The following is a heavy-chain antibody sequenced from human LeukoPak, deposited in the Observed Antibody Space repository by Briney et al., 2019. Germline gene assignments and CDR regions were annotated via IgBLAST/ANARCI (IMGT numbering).Heavy chain of an antibody. Sequence: GGSLRLSCAASGFTVNGNYMSWVRQAPGKGLEWVSIIYSGGDTYYADSVRDRFTISRDSSKNALSLQMNSLGADDTAVYYCARGGRNSGNYYLESYFDLWGQGTLVTVSS. J-gene: IGHJ4*02. CDR1: GFTVNGNY. CDR2: IYSGGDT. V-gene: IGHV3-66*01. D-gene: IGHD3-10*01. CDR3: ARGGRNSGNYYLESYFDL.